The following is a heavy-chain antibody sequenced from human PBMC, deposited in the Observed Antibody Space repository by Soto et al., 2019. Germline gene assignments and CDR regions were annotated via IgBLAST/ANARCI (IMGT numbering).Heavy chain of an antibody. CDR3: ARRWGEGRVDY. CDR2: IYHSGST. D-gene: IGHD3-10*01. J-gene: IGHJ4*02. V-gene: IGHV4-4*02. CDR1: GGSISSSNW. Sequence: QVQLQESGPGLVKPSGTLSLTCAVSGGSISSSNWWSGVRQHRGKGLEWFGEIYHSGSTNDNRSLKSRVTISVDKSRNQFSLKLSSLTAADTAVYYCARRWGEGRVDYWGQGTLVTVSS.